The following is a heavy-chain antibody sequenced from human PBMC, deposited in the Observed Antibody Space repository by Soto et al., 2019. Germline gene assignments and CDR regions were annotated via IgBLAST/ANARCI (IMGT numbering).Heavy chain of an antibody. CDR1: GFTFDDYA. CDR3: TTDSNVDIVATMFDY. D-gene: IGHD5-12*01. J-gene: IGHJ4*02. V-gene: IGHV3-15*01. CDR2: IKSKTDGGTT. Sequence: GGSLRLSCAASGFTFDDYAMHWVRRVPGKGLEWVGRIKSKTDGGTTDYATPVKGRFTISRDDSKNTLYLQMNSLKTEDTAVYYCTTDSNVDIVATMFDYWGQGTLVTVSS.